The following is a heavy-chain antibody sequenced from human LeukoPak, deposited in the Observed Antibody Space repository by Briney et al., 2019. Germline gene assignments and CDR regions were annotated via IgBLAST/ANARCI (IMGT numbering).Heavy chain of an antibody. Sequence: GGSLRLSCAASGFTFRTYWMHWVRQAPGKGLVWVSRLNTDGSSTNYADSVKGRFTISRDNSKNTLYLQMNSLRAEDTAVYYCVRCQWYNAFDIWGQGTMVTVSS. CDR2: LNTDGSST. J-gene: IGHJ3*02. D-gene: IGHD1-14*01. CDR1: GFTFRTYW. CDR3: VRCQWYNAFDI. V-gene: IGHV3-74*01.